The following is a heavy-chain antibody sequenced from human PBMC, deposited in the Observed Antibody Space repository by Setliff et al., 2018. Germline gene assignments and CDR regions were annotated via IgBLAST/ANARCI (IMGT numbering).Heavy chain of an antibody. J-gene: IGHJ4*02. CDR3: ARELNYYYDSSGYLLPD. D-gene: IGHD3-22*01. Sequence: SVKVSCKASGGTFSSYAISWVRQAPGQGLEWMGGIIPIFGTANYAQKFQGRVTITADKSTSTAYMELSSLRSEDTAVYYCARELNYYYDSSGYLLPDWGQGTLVTVSS. V-gene: IGHV1-69*06. CDR1: GGTFSSYA. CDR2: IIPIFGTA.